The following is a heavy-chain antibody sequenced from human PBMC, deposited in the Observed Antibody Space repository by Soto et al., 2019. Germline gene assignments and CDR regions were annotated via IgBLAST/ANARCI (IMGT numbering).Heavy chain of an antibody. CDR3: ARVGRFGAFGYFDY. CDR1: GFTVSSNY. J-gene: IGHJ4*02. V-gene: IGHV3-66*01. CDR2: IYSGGST. D-gene: IGHD3-10*01. Sequence: GGSLRLSCAASGFTVSSNYMSWVRQAPGKGLEWVSVIYSGGSTYYADSVKGRFTISRDNSKNTLYLQMNSLRAEDTAVYYCARVGRFGAFGYFDYWGQGTLVTVSS.